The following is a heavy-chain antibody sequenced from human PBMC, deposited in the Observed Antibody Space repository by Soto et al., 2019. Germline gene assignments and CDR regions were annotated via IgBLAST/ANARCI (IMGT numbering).Heavy chain of an antibody. D-gene: IGHD3-22*01. CDR1: GFTFSGSA. J-gene: IGHJ5*02. CDR2: IRSKANSYAT. V-gene: IGHV3-73*02. Sequence: EVQLVESGGGLVQPGGSLKLSCAASGFTFSGSAMHWVRQASWKGLEWVGRIRSKANSYATAYAASVKGRFNISRDDSKNTAYLQMNSLKTEDTAVYYCTRHPCYYDSSKYNWFDPWGQGTLVTVSS. CDR3: TRHPCYYDSSKYNWFDP.